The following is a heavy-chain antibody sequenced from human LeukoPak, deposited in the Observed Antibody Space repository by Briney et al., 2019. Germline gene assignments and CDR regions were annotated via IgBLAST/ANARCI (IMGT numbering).Heavy chain of an antibody. CDR2: ISAYNGNT. CDR3: ARYYYDSSGVVGFDP. D-gene: IGHD3-22*01. J-gene: IGHJ5*02. CDR1: GYTFSSYA. Sequence: GASVKVSCKASGYTFSSYAISWVRQAPGQGLEWMGWISAYNGNTNYAQKLQGRVTMTTDTSTSTAYMELRSLRSDDTAVYYCARYYYDSSGVVGFDPWGQGTLVTVSS. V-gene: IGHV1-18*01.